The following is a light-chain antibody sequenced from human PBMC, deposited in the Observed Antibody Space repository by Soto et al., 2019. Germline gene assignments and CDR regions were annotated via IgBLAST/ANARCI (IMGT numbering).Light chain of an antibody. J-gene: IGLJ2*01. CDR2: DVT. V-gene: IGLV2-14*03. CDR3: SSYTCSSTLHVV. Sequence: QSALTQPASVSGSPGQSITISCTGTSSDVGGYDYVSWYQHHPGKAPKLMIYDVTIRPSGVSNRFSGFKSGNTASLTISGLQAEDEADYFCSSYTCSSTLHVVFGGGTKLTVL. CDR1: SSDVGGYDY.